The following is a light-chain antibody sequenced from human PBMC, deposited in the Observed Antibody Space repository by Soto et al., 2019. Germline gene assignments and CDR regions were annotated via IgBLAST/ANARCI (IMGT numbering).Light chain of an antibody. J-gene: IGKJ1*01. Sequence: DVVMTQSPLSLPVTLGQPASISCRSSQSLVHSDGNTYLNWFRQRPGQSPRRLIHKVSDRDSGVPDRFSGSGSGTDFTLKISRVEAEDVGVYYCLQGTHWPWTSGQGTRVDIK. CDR2: KVS. CDR3: LQGTHWPWT. CDR1: QSLVHSDGNTY. V-gene: IGKV2-30*02.